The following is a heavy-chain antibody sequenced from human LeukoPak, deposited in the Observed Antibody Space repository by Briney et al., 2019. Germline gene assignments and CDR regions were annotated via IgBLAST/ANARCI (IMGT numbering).Heavy chain of an antibody. Sequence: GGSLRLSCAASGFTFSTYAMSWVRQAPGRGLEWVSVISGGGSTIYYADSVKGRFTISRDNSKNTLYLQMNGLRVEDTAVYYCAKGVIVVVPAARGFEYRGQGIRVTVSS. V-gene: IGHV3-23*01. CDR3: AKGVIVVVPAARGFEY. J-gene: IGHJ4*02. CDR1: GFTFSTYA. CDR2: ISGGGSTI. D-gene: IGHD2-2*01.